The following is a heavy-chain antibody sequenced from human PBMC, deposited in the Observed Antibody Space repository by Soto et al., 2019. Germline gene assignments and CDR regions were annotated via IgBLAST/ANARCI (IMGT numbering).Heavy chain of an antibody. CDR2: ISYDGSNK. Sequence: GSLRLSCAASGFTFSSYGMHWVRQAPGKGLEWVAVISYDGSNKYYADSVKGRLTISRDNSKNTLYLQMNSLRAEDTAVYYCAIHEYSSSSYYWGQGTLVTVS. CDR3: AIHEYSSSSYY. CDR1: GFTFSSYG. V-gene: IGHV3-30*03. J-gene: IGHJ4*02. D-gene: IGHD6-6*01.